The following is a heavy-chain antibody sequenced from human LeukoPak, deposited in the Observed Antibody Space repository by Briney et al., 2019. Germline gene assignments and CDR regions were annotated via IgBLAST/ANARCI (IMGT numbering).Heavy chain of an antibody. D-gene: IGHD6-6*01. CDR1: GDSISSYY. Sequence: PSETLSLTCTVSGDSISSYYWSWIRQPPGKGLEWVGYIYYSGSTNYNPSLKSRVTISVDTSKNQFSLKLSSVTAADTAVYYCAREAGDSSSHLDYWGQGTLVTVSS. J-gene: IGHJ4*02. CDR2: IYYSGST. V-gene: IGHV4-59*01. CDR3: AREAGDSSSHLDY.